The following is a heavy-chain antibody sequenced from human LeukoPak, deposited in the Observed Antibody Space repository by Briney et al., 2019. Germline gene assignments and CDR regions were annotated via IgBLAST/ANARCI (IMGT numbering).Heavy chain of an antibody. J-gene: IGHJ6*02. D-gene: IGHD3-9*01. CDR2: ISSSSSTI. V-gene: IGHV3-48*02. CDR1: GFTFSSYS. CDR3: AREPTHYDILTGYPTYYGMDV. Sequence: GGSLRPSCAASGFTFSSYSMNWVRQAPGKGLEWVSYISSSSSTIYYADSVKGRFTISRDNAKNSLYLQMNSLRDEDTAVYYCAREPTHYDILTGYPTYYGMDVWGQGTTVTVSS.